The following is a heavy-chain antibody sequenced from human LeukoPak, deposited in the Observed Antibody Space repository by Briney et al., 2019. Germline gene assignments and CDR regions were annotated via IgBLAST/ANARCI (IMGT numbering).Heavy chain of an antibody. CDR1: GFTFSRYS. J-gene: IGHJ4*02. V-gene: IGHV3-21*04. Sequence: GGSLRLSCAASGFTFSRYSMNWVRQAPGKGLEWVSSMSSRSTYIYYADSVKGRFTISRDNSKNTLYLQMNSLRAEDTAVYYCAKEAYDSSGYGEFDYWGQGTLVTVSS. D-gene: IGHD3-22*01. CDR3: AKEAYDSSGYGEFDY. CDR2: MSSRSTYI.